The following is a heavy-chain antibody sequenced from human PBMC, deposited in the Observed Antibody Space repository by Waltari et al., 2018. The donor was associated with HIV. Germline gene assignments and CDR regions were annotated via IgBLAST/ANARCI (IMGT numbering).Heavy chain of an antibody. CDR2: IWYDGSNK. CDR1: GFTFSRYG. J-gene: IGHJ6*02. V-gene: IGHV3-33*01. CDR3: ARDRSSSWYGKDYYYFGMDV. D-gene: IGHD6-13*01. Sequence: QVQVVQSGGGVVQPGRSLRLSCAGAGFTFSRYGMHWVRQAPGKGLEWVAVIWYDGSNKYYADSVKGRFAISRDNSKNTVYLQMNSLRAEDTAVYYCARDRSSSWYGKDYYYFGMDVWGQGTTVTVSS.